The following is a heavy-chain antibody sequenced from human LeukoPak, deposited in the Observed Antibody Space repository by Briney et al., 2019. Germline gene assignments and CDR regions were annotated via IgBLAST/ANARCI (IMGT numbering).Heavy chain of an antibody. CDR1: GGSISGYY. Sequence: SETLSLTCTVSGGSISGYYWSWIRQPPGKGLEWIGYIYYSGSTNYNPSLKSRVTISIDTSKNQFSLKLSSVTAADTAVYSCARVAIAAAGTFASNYYYYGMDVWGQGTTVTVSS. J-gene: IGHJ6*02. CDR3: ARVAIAAAGTFASNYYYYGMDV. D-gene: IGHD6-13*01. V-gene: IGHV4-59*01. CDR2: IYYSGST.